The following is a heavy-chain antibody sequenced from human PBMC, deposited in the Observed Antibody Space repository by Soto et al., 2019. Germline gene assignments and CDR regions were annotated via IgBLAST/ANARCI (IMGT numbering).Heavy chain of an antibody. CDR1: GGSISSGGYY. Sequence: SETLSLTCTVSGGSISSGGYYWSWIRQHPGKGLEWIGYIYYSGSTYYNPSLKSRVTISVDTSKNQFSLKLSSVTAADTAVYYCARVPYCSGGSCLYFDYWGQGTLVTVSS. CDR2: IYYSGST. D-gene: IGHD2-15*01. V-gene: IGHV4-31*03. CDR3: ARVPYCSGGSCLYFDY. J-gene: IGHJ4*02.